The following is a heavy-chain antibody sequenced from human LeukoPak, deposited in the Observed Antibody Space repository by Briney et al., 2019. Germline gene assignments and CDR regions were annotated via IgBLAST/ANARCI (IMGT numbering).Heavy chain of an antibody. Sequence: GGSLRLSCAASGFTFSSYGMHWVRQAPGKGLEWVAVISYDGSNKYYADSVKGRFTISRDNSKNTLYLQMNSLRAEDTAVYYCAKDPRWDIVVVPAAMKSFDYWGQGTLVTVSS. J-gene: IGHJ4*02. CDR3: AKDPRWDIVVVPAAMKSFDY. CDR2: ISYDGSNK. V-gene: IGHV3-30*18. D-gene: IGHD2-2*01. CDR1: GFTFSSYG.